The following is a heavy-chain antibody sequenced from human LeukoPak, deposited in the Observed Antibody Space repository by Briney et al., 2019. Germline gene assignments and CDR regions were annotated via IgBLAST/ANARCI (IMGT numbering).Heavy chain of an antibody. CDR2: MSLVADTT. CDR3: AKTLHYGHFGKFDS. D-gene: IGHD4-17*01. J-gene: IGHJ4*02. CDR1: GFTFTYVA. Sequence: GGSLRLSCDASGFTFTYVAMNWVRQAPGKGLEWVSSMSLVADTTYYADSVKGRSTISRDNSKNTLYLQMNSLRAEDTAIYYCAKTLHYGHFGKFDSWGQGTLVTVSS. V-gene: IGHV3-23*01.